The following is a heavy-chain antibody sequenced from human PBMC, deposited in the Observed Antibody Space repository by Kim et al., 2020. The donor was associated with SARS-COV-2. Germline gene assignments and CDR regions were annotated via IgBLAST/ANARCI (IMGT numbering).Heavy chain of an antibody. CDR3: ARGEGGSYGGPTKENWFDP. D-gene: IGHD1-26*01. V-gene: IGHV1-69*13. Sequence: SVKVSCKASGGTFSSYAISWVRQAPGQGLEWMGGIIPIFGTANYAQKFQGRVTITADESTSTAYMELSSLRSEDTAVYYCARGEGGSYGGPTKENWFDPWGQGTLVTVSS. J-gene: IGHJ5*02. CDR2: IIPIFGTA. CDR1: GGTFSSYA.